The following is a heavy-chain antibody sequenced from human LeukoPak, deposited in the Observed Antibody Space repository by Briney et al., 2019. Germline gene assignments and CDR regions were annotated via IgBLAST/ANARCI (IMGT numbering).Heavy chain of an antibody. V-gene: IGHV3-21*01. CDR2: ISSTSTYI. Sequence: PGGSLRLSCAASGFTFSDYSMNWVRQAPGKGLDWVSSISSTSTYILYADSVKDRFTISRDNARNSRYLQMNSLRAEDTAVYYCARFETVAAKPIEHWGPGTLVTVSS. D-gene: IGHD6-19*01. J-gene: IGHJ1*01. CDR3: ARFETVAAKPIEH. CDR1: GFTFSDYS.